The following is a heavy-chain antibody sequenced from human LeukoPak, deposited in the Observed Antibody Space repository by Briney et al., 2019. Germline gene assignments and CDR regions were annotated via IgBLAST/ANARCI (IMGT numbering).Heavy chain of an antibody. Sequence: PSETLSLTCSVSGYSISSGYYWGWIRQSPGKGVEWIGNVYHSGSTYYNPSLKSRVTMSVDTSKNQFSLRLTSVTAEDTAVYYCARGSSDSGSGNYYYYFDYWGQGTLVTVPS. V-gene: IGHV4-38-2*02. D-gene: IGHD3-10*01. J-gene: IGHJ4*02. CDR3: ARGSSDSGSGNYYYYFDY. CDR2: VYHSGST. CDR1: GYSISSGYY.